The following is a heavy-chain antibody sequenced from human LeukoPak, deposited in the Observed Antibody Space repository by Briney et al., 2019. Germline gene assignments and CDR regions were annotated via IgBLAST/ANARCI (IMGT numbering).Heavy chain of an antibody. CDR1: GGTFSSYA. CDR2: IIPILGIA. V-gene: IGHV1-69*04. Sequence: SVKVSCKASGGTFSSYAISWVRQAPGQGLEWMGRIIPILGIANYAQKFQGRVTITADKSTSTAYMELSSLRSEDTAVYCCARVQEGITIFGVVTRSGYGMDVWGQGTTVTVSS. J-gene: IGHJ6*02. D-gene: IGHD3-3*01. CDR3: ARVQEGITIFGVVTRSGYGMDV.